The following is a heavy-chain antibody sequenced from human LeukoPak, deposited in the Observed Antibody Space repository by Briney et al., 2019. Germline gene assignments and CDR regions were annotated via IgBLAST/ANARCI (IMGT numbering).Heavy chain of an antibody. V-gene: IGHV4-38-2*02. CDR2: IDHSGST. CDR3: ARAGPTTGFDY. J-gene: IGHJ4*02. Sequence: SETLSLTRTVSGYSISSGYYWGWIRQPPGKGLEWIGSIDHSGSTPYNPSLKSRVTMSVDTSKNQFSLKLSSVTAADTAVYYCARAGPTTGFDYWGQGTLVTVSS. D-gene: IGHD4-11*01. CDR1: GYSISSGYY.